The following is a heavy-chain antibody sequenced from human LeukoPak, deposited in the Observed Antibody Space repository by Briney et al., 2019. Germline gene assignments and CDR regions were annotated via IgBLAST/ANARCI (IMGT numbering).Heavy chain of an antibody. CDR2: ISFDGTNE. CDR1: GFTFSTYA. J-gene: IGHJ4*02. CDR3: ARRGSGGSLLYYFDY. V-gene: IGHV3-30-3*01. D-gene: IGHD2-15*01. Sequence: GGSLRLSCAASGFTFSTYAMHWVRQAPGKGLEWVAVISFDGTNEYYADSVEGRFTISKDNSRNTVYLQMNSLRPEDTAVYYFARRGSGGSLLYYFDYWGQGTLVTVSS.